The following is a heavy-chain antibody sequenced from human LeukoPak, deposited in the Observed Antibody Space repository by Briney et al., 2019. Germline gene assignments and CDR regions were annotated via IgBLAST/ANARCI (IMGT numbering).Heavy chain of an antibody. D-gene: IGHD3-3*01. CDR3: ARDRGTYYDFWSGYPDY. J-gene: IGHJ4*02. Sequence: GGSLRLSCAASGFTFDDYGMSWVRQAPGKGLEWVSGINWNGGSTGYADSVKGRFTISRNNAKNSLYLQMNSLRAEGTALYYCARDRGTYYDFWSGYPDYWGQGTLVTVSS. V-gene: IGHV3-20*04. CDR2: INWNGGST. CDR1: GFTFDDYG.